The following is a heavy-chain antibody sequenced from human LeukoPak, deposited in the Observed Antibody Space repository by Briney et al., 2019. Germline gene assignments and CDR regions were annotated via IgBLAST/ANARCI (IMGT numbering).Heavy chain of an antibody. V-gene: IGHV3-9*01. D-gene: IGHD2-2*01. CDR2: ISWNSGII. CDR3: AKDTVSYQLLGNFDH. CDR1: GFTFDDYA. Sequence: PGGSLRLSCAASGFTFDDYAMHWVRQAPGKGLEWVSGISWNSGIIDYADSVKGRFTISRDNAKNSLYLQMNSLRAEDTALYYCAKDTVSYQLLGNFDHWGQGTLVTVSS. J-gene: IGHJ4*02.